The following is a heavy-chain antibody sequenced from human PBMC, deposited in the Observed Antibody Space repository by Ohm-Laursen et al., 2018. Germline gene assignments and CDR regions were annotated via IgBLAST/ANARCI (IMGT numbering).Heavy chain of an antibody. CDR2: ISGSSGST. V-gene: IGHV3-23*01. CDR3: AGDCDTSSHYGWFDP. J-gene: IGHJ5*02. D-gene: IGHD3-22*01. CDR1: GFTFSSNA. Sequence: GSLRLSCAASGFTFSSNAMSWVRQAPGKGLEWVSAISGSSGSTYYADSVEGRFTISRDNSKNTVYLQMNSLRVDDTAIYYCAGDCDTSSHYGWFDPWGQGTLVTVSS.